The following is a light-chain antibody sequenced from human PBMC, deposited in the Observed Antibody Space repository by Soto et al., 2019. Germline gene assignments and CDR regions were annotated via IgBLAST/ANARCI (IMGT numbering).Light chain of an antibody. CDR1: QPLNSY. J-gene: IGKJ1*01. CDR2: DVS. CDR3: QQRSNWVWT. Sequence: EIVLTQSPGTLSLSPGERATLSCRASQPLNSYLAWYQQKPGQAPSLLIYDVSNRATGVPPRFSGSGSETDFTLTISSLEPEDFAVYYCQQRSNWVWTFGQGTKVEIK. V-gene: IGKV3-11*01.